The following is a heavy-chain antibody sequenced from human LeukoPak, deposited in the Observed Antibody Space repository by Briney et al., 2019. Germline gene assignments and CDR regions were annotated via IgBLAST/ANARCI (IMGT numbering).Heavy chain of an antibody. CDR3: ARDLWGIAAAGTYYYCHGMDA. Sequence: ASVKVSCKASGYTFTSYAMNWVRQAPGQGLERMGWIKTNTGNPTYAQGFIGRFVFSLDTSVSTAYLQISSLKPEDTAVYYCARDLWGIAAAGTYYYCHGMDAWGQGTTVTVSS. CDR1: GYTFTSYA. J-gene: IGHJ6*02. D-gene: IGHD6-13*01. V-gene: IGHV7-4-1*02. CDR2: IKTNTGNP.